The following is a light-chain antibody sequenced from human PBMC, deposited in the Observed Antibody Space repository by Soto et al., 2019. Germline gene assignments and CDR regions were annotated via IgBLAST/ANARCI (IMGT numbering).Light chain of an antibody. J-gene: IGLJ2*01. CDR1: SSDVGTYNY. Sequence: QSVLTQPASVSGSPGQSITISCTGTSSDVGTYNYVSWYQQHPGKAPKLMIYDVSNRPSGVSNCFSGSKSGNTDSLTISGRQAEDEADYYCSSHTGSTVVFGGGTKLTVL. CDR2: DVS. V-gene: IGLV2-14*01. CDR3: SSHTGSTVV.